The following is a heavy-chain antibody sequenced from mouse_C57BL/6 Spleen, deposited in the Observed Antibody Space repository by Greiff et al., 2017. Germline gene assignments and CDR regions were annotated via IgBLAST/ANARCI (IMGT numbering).Heavy chain of an antibody. CDR1: GYSITSGYY. D-gene: IGHD1-1*01. Sequence: EVKVEESGPGLVKPSQSLSLTCSVTGYSITSGYYWNWLRQFPGNKLEGMGYISYDGSNNYNPSLKNRISITRDTSKNQFFLKLNSVTTEDTATYYCEKIYYYGSSYSSSWYFDVWGTGTTVTVSS. J-gene: IGHJ1*03. V-gene: IGHV3-6*01. CDR3: EKIYYYGSSYSSSWYFDV. CDR2: ISYDGSN.